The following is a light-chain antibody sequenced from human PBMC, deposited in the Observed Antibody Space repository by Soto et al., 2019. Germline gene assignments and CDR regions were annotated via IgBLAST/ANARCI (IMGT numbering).Light chain of an antibody. CDR1: QSVSSN. V-gene: IGKV3-15*01. Sequence: EIVLTQSPATLSVSPGERATLSCRASQSVSSNLAWYQQKPGQAPRLLSYRASTRATGFPARFSGSGSGTEFNLTINSLQSEDFAVYYCQQYNNRTWTFGQGTKVEI. CDR3: QQYNNRTWT. J-gene: IGKJ1*01. CDR2: RAS.